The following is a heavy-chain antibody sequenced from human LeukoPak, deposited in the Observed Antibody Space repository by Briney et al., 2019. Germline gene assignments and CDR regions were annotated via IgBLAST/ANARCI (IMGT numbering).Heavy chain of an antibody. CDR2: ISGSGGST. Sequence: GGSLRLSCAASGFTFSINAMSWVRQAPGKGLEWVSAISGSGGSTYYADSVKGRFTISRDNAKNTLYLQLNSLRAEDTAVYYCARESSNYYNLDYWGQGTLVTVSS. CDR1: GFTFSINA. CDR3: ARESSNYYNLDY. J-gene: IGHJ4*02. D-gene: IGHD2-2*02. V-gene: IGHV3-23*01.